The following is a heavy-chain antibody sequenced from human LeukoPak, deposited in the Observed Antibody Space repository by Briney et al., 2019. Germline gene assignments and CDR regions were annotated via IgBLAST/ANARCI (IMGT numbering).Heavy chain of an antibody. Sequence: KPSETLSLTCTVSGGSISSSSYYWGWIRQPPGKGLEWIGSIYYSGSTYYNPSLKSRVTISVDTSKNQFSLKLSSVTAADTAVYYCARDSPEGTCAFDNWGQGTLVTVSS. CDR3: ARDSPEGTCAFDN. D-gene: IGHD3-10*01. V-gene: IGHV4-39*02. CDR2: IYYSGST. J-gene: IGHJ4*02. CDR1: GGSISSSSYY.